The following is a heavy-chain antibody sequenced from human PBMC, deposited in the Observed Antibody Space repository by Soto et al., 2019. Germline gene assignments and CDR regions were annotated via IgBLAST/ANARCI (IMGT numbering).Heavy chain of an antibody. Sequence: SETLSLTCAFYGLSFSGYYWIWIRQPPGKGLEWIGEINHSGSTNYNPSLKSRVTISVDTSKNQFSLKLSSVTAADTAVYYCARDRATMVRGVIPRWFDPWGQGTLVTV. CDR1: GLSFSGYY. D-gene: IGHD3-10*01. CDR2: INHSGST. CDR3: ARDRATMVRGVIPRWFDP. J-gene: IGHJ5*02. V-gene: IGHV4-34*01.